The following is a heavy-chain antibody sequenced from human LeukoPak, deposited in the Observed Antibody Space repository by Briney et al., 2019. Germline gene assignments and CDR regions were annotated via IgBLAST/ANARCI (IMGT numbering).Heavy chain of an antibody. J-gene: IGHJ4*02. CDR3: AKAPYDTAPPDY. CDR2: ISYDGSNK. CDR1: GFTFSSYA. D-gene: IGHD3-22*01. V-gene: IGHV3-30*04. Sequence: GRSLRLSCAASGFTFSSYAMHWVRQAPGKGLEWVAVISYDGSNKYYADSVKGRFTISRDNSKNTLYLQMNSLRAEDTAVYYCAKAPYDTAPPDYWGQGTLVTVSS.